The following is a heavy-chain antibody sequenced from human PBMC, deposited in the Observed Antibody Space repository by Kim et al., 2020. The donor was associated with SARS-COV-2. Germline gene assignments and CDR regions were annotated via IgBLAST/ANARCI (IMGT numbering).Heavy chain of an antibody. CDR1: GFTFSSYS. V-gene: IGHV3-21*01. J-gene: IGHJ4*02. CDR2: IDSSSTYI. D-gene: IGHD2-2*01. Sequence: GGSLRLSCAASGFTFSSYSMNWVRQAPGKGLEWVSSIDSSSTYIYYADSVRGRFTVSRDNAKNSLYLQVNSLRAEDTGVYFCARDSAVRGYCTGTSCQPDYWGQGVLVIVSS. CDR3: ARDSAVRGYCTGTSCQPDY.